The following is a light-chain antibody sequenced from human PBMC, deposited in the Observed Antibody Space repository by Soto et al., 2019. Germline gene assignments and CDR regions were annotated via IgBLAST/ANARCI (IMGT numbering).Light chain of an antibody. CDR1: QSVSSS. CDR3: QQRSNWPS. CDR2: DAS. Sequence: ESVLTQSPATLSLSPGERATLSCRASQSVSSSLAWYQQKPGQAPRLLIYDASNRATGIPARFSGSGSGTDFTLTISSLEPEDFAVYYCQQRSNWPSFGGGTKVDIK. V-gene: IGKV3-11*01. J-gene: IGKJ4*01.